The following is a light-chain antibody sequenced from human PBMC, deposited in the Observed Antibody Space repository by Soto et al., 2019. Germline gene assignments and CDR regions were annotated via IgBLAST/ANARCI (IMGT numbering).Light chain of an antibody. Sequence: QSALTQPPSASGTPGQRVTISCSGSSSNIGSNTIHWYQQLPGTAPKLLIHSDDKLPSGVPDRFSGSKSGTSGSLAISGLQSGDEADYYCAAWDDSLNGFVFGAGTKVTVL. V-gene: IGLV1-44*01. CDR2: SDD. CDR3: AAWDDSLNGFV. CDR1: SSNIGSNT. J-gene: IGLJ1*01.